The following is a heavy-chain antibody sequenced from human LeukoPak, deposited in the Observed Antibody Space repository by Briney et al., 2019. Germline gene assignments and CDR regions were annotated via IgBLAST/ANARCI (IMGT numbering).Heavy chain of an antibody. CDR3: ARVPVLLWFGELLPGALDY. CDR2: ISYDGSNK. CDR1: GFTFSSYG. Sequence: GGSLRLSCAASGFTFSSYGMHWVRQAPGKGLEWVAVISYDGSNKYYADSVKGRFTISRDNAKSSLYLQMNSLRAEDTAVYYCARVPVLLWFGELLPGALDYWGQGTLVTVSS. J-gene: IGHJ4*02. V-gene: IGHV3-30*03. D-gene: IGHD3-10*01.